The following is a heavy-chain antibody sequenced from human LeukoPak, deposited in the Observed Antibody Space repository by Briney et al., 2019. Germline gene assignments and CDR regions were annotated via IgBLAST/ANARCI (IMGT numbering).Heavy chain of an antibody. CDR3: ARVTSSGWTGVPNWFDP. J-gene: IGHJ5*02. V-gene: IGHV4-30-4*07. D-gene: IGHD6-19*01. Sequence: PSQTLSLTCAVSGGSISSGGYSWSWIRQPPGKGLEWIGYIYSSGSNYYNPSLKSRFTISVDTSKNQFSLKLSSVTAADTAVYYCARVTSSGWTGVPNWFDPWGQGTLVTVSS. CDR2: IYSSGSN. CDR1: GGSISSGGYS.